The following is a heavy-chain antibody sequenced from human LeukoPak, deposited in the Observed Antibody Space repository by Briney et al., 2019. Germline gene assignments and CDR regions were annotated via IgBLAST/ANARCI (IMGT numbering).Heavy chain of an antibody. CDR1: GYTFTSCD. Sequence: GASVKVSCKASGYTFTSCDINWVRQATGQGLEWMGWMNPNSGNTGYAQKFQGRVTMTRNTSMSTAYMELSSLRSEDTAVYYCARGTYDSRPNYYYGMDVWGQGTTVTVSS. V-gene: IGHV1-8*01. D-gene: IGHD3-22*01. CDR3: ARGTYDSRPNYYYGMDV. CDR2: MNPNSGNT. J-gene: IGHJ6*02.